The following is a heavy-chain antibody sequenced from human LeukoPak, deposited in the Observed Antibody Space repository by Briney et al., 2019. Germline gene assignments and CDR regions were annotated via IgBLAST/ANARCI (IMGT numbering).Heavy chain of an antibody. CDR1: GGSISSSSYY. Sequence: SEALSLTCTVSGGSISSSSYYWGWIRQPPGKGLEWIGSIYYSGSTYYNPSLKSRVTISVDTSKNQFSLKLSSVTAADTAVYYCARGILTGYMDYWGQGTLVTVSS. J-gene: IGHJ4*02. D-gene: IGHD3-9*01. V-gene: IGHV4-39*01. CDR2: IYYSGST. CDR3: ARGILTGYMDY.